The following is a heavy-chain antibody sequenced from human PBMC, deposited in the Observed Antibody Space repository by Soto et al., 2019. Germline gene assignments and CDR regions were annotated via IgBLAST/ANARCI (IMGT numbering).Heavy chain of an antibody. J-gene: IGHJ5*02. V-gene: IGHV3-7*03. CDR2: IKQDGSEK. CDR1: RFTFTTYA. CDR3: ARDYSGYTSGYLRDRWFDP. D-gene: IGHD5-18*01. Sequence: LRLSCAASRFTFTTYAMNWVRQAPGKGLEWVANIKQDGSEKYYVDSVKGRFTISRDNAKNSLYLQMNSLRAEDTAVYYCARDYSGYTSGYLRDRWFDPWGQGALVTVSS.